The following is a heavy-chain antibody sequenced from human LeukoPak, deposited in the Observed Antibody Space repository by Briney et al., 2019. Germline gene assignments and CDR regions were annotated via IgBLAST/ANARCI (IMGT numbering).Heavy chain of an antibody. CDR3: AKLPAMAHFDY. Sequence: PGGSLRLSCAASGFTFSSYGMHWVRQAPGKGLEWVAVISYDGSNKYYADSVKGRFTISRDNSKNTLYLQMNSLRAEDTAVYYCAKLPAMAHFDYWGQGTLVTVSS. CDR1: GFTFSSYG. V-gene: IGHV3-30*18. J-gene: IGHJ4*02. CDR2: ISYDGSNK. D-gene: IGHD5-18*01.